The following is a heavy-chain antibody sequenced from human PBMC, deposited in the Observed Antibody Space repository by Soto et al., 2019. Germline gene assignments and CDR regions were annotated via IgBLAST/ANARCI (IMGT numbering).Heavy chain of an antibody. D-gene: IGHD1-26*01. V-gene: IGHV4-30-2*01. J-gene: IGHJ2*01. CDR2: IFPSGST. CDR1: GGSISSGGFS. CDR3: XXXXXSGXXDWYFNL. Sequence: QLQLQESGAGLVKPSQTLSLTCAVSGGSISSGGFSWSWIRQPPGKGLEWIGYIFPSGSTYYNPSLQSRVTISVDTSKNXXXXXXXXXXXXXXXXXXXXXXXXSGXXDWYFNLWGRGTLVTVSS.